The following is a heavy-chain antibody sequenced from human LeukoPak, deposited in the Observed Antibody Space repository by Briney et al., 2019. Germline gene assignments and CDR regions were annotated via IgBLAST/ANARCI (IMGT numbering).Heavy chain of an antibody. D-gene: IGHD1-1*01. J-gene: IGHJ3*02. CDR2: INPNSGGT. Sequence: ASVKVSCKASVYTFTGYYMHWVRQAPGQGLEGMGWINPNSGGTNYAQKFQGRVTMTRDTSISTAYMELSRLRSDDTAVYYCARYDLARDAFDIWGQGTMVTVSS. CDR1: VYTFTGYY. V-gene: IGHV1-2*02. CDR3: ARYDLARDAFDI.